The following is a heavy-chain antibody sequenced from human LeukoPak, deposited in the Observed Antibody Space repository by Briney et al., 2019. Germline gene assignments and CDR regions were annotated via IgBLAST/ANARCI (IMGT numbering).Heavy chain of an antibody. CDR1: SGSISSGNYY. CDR3: ARSRMGDAFDI. V-gene: IGHV4-61*02. D-gene: IGHD3-16*01. Sequence: SQNLSLTCTVSSGSISSGNYYWSWIRQPAGKGLEWIGRIYTSGSTNYNPSLKSRVTISVDTSKDQFSLKLSSVTAADTAMYYCARSRMGDAFDIWGQGTMVTVSS. CDR2: IYTSGST. J-gene: IGHJ3*02.